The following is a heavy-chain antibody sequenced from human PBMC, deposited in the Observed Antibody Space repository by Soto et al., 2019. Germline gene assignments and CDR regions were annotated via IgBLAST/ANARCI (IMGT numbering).Heavy chain of an antibody. V-gene: IGHV1-69*12. J-gene: IGHJ6*02. CDR1: GGTFSTSA. Sequence: QVQLMQSGAEVKKPGSSVKVSCKASGGTFSTSAISWVRQAPGEGLEWVGGIMPIFATPDYAQKFQRRVTICADESTATAYLELTSLTTDDTAVYYCARDKDRQQLGGNYYYILDVWGQGTAITVSS. CDR3: ARDKDRQQLGGNYYYILDV. D-gene: IGHD3-3*02. CDR2: IMPIFATP.